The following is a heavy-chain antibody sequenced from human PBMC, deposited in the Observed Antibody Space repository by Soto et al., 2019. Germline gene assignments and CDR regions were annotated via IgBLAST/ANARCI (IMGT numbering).Heavy chain of an antibody. Sequence: SETLSFTCTVSGGSIGSSSYYWGWIRQPPGKGLEWIGSIYYSGSTYYNPSLKSRVTISVDTSKNQFSLKLSSVTAADTAVYYRARLSPPPKEDDFWSGYYTGIGWLDPWGQGTLVTVSS. CDR3: ARLSPPPKEDDFWSGYYTGIGWLDP. J-gene: IGHJ5*02. D-gene: IGHD3-3*01. CDR1: GGSIGSSSYY. V-gene: IGHV4-39*01. CDR2: IYYSGST.